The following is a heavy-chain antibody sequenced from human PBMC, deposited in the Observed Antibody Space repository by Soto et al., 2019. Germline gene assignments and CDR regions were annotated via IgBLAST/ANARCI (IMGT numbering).Heavy chain of an antibody. V-gene: IGHV3-66*01. CDR2: IYSGGTT. CDR3: ARGGSGSDWDYYGMDV. CDR1: AFTASKNY. J-gene: IGHJ6*02. Sequence: EVQLVESGGGLVQPGGSLRLSCAGSAFTASKNYMSWVRQPPGKGREWVSVIYSGGTTYYEASVKDRFSISRDNSKSTLYLQMDNLRAGDTAVYYCARGGSGSDWDYYGMDVWGQGTTVTVSS. D-gene: IGHD3-10*01.